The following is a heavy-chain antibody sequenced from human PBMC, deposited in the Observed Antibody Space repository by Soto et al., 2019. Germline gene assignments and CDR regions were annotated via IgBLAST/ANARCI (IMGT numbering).Heavy chain of an antibody. CDR3: ARLEGLATISYYFDF. Sequence: QLQESGPGLVKPSETLSLTCSVSGDSINSDKYYWGWIRQPPGKGLEWIGSIYYRGNTYYNPSLPSRYTISLDKSKSKFSLRLNSVTAADSAVYFCARLEGLATISYYFDFWGQGAQVTVSS. CDR1: GDSINSDKYY. V-gene: IGHV4-39*01. J-gene: IGHJ4*02. CDR2: IYYRGNT. D-gene: IGHD3-9*01.